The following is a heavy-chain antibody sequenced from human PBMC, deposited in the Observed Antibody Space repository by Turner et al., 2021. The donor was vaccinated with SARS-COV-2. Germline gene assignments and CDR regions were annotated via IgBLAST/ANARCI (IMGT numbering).Heavy chain of an antibody. V-gene: IGHV4-59*01. CDR1: GVFISGDY. J-gene: IGHJ5*02. Sequence: QVQLQESGPGLVKPSETLSLICSVSGVFISGDYWSWIRQPPGKGLEWIGNIHYSGSTNYTPSLKSRVTVSVDTSKNQFSLKLSSVTAADTAVYYCARAHYPGSLFRFDPWGQGTLVTVSS. CDR3: ARAHYPGSLFRFDP. CDR2: IHYSGST. D-gene: IGHD2-21*01.